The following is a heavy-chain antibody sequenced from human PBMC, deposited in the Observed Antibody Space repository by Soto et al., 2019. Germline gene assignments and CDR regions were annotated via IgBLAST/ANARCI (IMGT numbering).Heavy chain of an antibody. Sequence: LSETLSLTCTVSGGSVISGSYYWGWIRQPPGKGLEWIGSIYYSGSIYYNPSLKSRVTISVDTSKNQFSLKLSSVTAAETAVYYCARQSSGWYNWFDPWGQGTLVTVSS. D-gene: IGHD6-19*01. CDR1: GGSVISGSYY. CDR3: ARQSSGWYNWFDP. CDR2: IYYSGSI. V-gene: IGHV4-39*01. J-gene: IGHJ5*02.